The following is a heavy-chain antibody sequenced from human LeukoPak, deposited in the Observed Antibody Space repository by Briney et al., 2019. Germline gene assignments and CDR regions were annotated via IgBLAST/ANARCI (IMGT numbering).Heavy chain of an antibody. J-gene: IGHJ3*02. D-gene: IGHD3-10*01. CDR1: GYTFTSYY. CDR2: INPSGGST. Sequence: ASVKVSCKASGYTFTSYYIHWVRQAPGQGLEWMGIINPSGGSTSYAQKFQGRVTMTGDMSTSTVYMEVSSLRSEDTAVYYCARDWVTYGFRRSSGNAFDIWGQGTMVTVSS. V-gene: IGHV1-46*01. CDR3: ARDWVTYGFRRSSGNAFDI.